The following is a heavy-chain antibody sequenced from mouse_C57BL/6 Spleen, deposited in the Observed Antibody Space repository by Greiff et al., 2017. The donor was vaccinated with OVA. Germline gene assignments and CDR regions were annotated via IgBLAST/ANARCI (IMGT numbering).Heavy chain of an antibody. Sequence: VQLQQSGAELVKPGASVKMSCKASGYTFTSYWITWVKQRPGQGLEWIGDIYPGSGSTNYNEKFKSKATLTVDTSSSTAYMQLSSLTSEDSAVYYCARYYYGSSYGYVDVWGTGTTVTVSS. V-gene: IGHV1-55*01. D-gene: IGHD1-1*01. CDR2: IYPGSGST. J-gene: IGHJ1*03. CDR3: ARYYYGSSYGYVDV. CDR1: GYTFTSYW.